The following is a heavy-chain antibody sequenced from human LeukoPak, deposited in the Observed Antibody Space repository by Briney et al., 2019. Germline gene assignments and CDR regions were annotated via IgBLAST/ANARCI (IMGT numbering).Heavy chain of an antibody. J-gene: IGHJ4*02. D-gene: IGHD3-22*01. CDR3: AGGTYYDSSGYYLY. CDR2: IYYSGST. Sequence: PSETLSLTCTVSGGSISSYYWSWIRQPPGKGLEWIGYIYYSGSTNYNPSLKSRVTISVDTSKNQFSLKLSSVTAADTAVYYCAGGTYYDSSGYYLYWGQGTLVTVSP. CDR1: GGSISSYY. V-gene: IGHV4-59*01.